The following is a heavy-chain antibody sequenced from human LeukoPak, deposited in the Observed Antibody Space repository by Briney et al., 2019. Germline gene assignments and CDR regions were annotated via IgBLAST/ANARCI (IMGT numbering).Heavy chain of an antibody. D-gene: IGHD6-25*01. CDR2: VYSSGIT. V-gene: IGHV4-59*08. CDR1: DGSISNYY. Sequence: PSETLSLTCTVSDGSISNYYWSWIRQPPGKGLEWIGYVYSSGITTYHPSLRSRLTISVDTSKNQFSLRLSSVTAADTAMYYCAKLSGGRVDPWGQGTLVTVSS. CDR3: AKLSGGRVDP. J-gene: IGHJ5*02.